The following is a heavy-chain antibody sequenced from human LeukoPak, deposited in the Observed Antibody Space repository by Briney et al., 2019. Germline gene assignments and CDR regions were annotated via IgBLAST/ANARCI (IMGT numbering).Heavy chain of an antibody. CDR3: ARDKGDQLLSTYFDY. V-gene: IGHV3-30*02. J-gene: IGHJ4*02. Sequence: GGSLRLSCAASGFTFSSYGMHWVRQAPGKGLEWVAFIRYDGSNKYYADSVKGRFTISRDNSKNTLYLQMNSLRAEDTAVYYCARDKGDQLLSTYFDYWGQGTLVTVSS. CDR2: IRYDGSNK. D-gene: IGHD2-2*01. CDR1: GFTFSSYG.